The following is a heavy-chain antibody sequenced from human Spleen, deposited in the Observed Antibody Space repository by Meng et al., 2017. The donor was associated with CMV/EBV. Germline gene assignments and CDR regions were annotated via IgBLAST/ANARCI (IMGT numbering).Heavy chain of an antibody. CDR2: ISSSSSYI. Sequence: GESLKISCAASGFTFSSYSMNWVRQAPGKGLEWVSSISSSSSYIYYADSVKGRFTISRDNAKNSLYLQMNSLRVEDTAMYYCAKVPTPAIATLGYFDYWGQGTLVTVSS. V-gene: IGHV3-21*01. CDR3: AKVPTPAIATLGYFDY. J-gene: IGHJ4*02. CDR1: GFTFSSYS. D-gene: IGHD6-6*01.